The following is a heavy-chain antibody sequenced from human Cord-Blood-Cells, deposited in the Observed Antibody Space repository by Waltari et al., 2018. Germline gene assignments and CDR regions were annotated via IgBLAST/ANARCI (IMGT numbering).Heavy chain of an antibody. CDR2: IYYSGST. V-gene: IGHV4-39*07. CDR3: AGIAAAGVRLDY. Sequence: QLQLQESGPGLVKPSETLSLTCTVSGGSISSSSYYWGWTRQPPGKGLEWIGSIYYSGSTYYNPSLKSRVTISVDTSKNQFSLKLSSVTAADTAVYYCAGIAAAGVRLDYWGQGTLVTVSS. J-gene: IGHJ4*02. D-gene: IGHD6-13*01. CDR1: GGSISSSSYY.